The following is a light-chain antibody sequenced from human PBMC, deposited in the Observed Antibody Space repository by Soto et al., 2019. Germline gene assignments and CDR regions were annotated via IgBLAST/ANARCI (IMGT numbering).Light chain of an antibody. Sequence: EIVLTQSPGSLSLSPGDRATLSCRASRSVWKDLAWYQQKPGQAPRLLIYDASDRATGVPGRFSGSGSGTDFTLTISRLEPEDFAVYYCHQYGSSQTFGQGTKVDIK. CDR2: DAS. V-gene: IGKV3-20*01. J-gene: IGKJ1*01. CDR1: RSVWKD. CDR3: HQYGSSQT.